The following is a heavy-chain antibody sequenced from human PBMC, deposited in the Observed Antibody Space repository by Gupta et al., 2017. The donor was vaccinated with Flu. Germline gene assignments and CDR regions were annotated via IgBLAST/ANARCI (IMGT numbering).Heavy chain of an antibody. CDR2: SGST. D-gene: IGHD3-3*01. V-gene: IGHV4-39*01. Sequence: SGSTYYNPSLKSRGTISVDTSKNQFSLKLSSVTAADTAVYYCARHYDFWSGYLENGWFDPWGQGTLVTVSS. J-gene: IGHJ5*02. CDR3: ARHYDFWSGYLENGWFDP.